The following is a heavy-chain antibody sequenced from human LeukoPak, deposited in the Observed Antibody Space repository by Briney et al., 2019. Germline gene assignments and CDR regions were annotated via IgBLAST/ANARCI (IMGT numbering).Heavy chain of an antibody. CDR1: GYSFTDYQ. Sequence: ASVKVSCKTSGYSFTDYQMHWVRQAPGQGLEWMGWINPKSGGTNYAQKFAGGVTVTRDTSINTAYMELSRLTFDDTAVYYCARVFQYYYDRSGSPELVSHFDYWGQGTLVTVSS. D-gene: IGHD3-22*01. J-gene: IGHJ4*02. CDR3: ARVFQYYYDRSGSPELVSHFDY. CDR2: INPKSGGT. V-gene: IGHV1-2*02.